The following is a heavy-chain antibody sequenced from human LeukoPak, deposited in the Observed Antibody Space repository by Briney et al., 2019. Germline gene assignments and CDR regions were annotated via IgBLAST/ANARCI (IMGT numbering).Heavy chain of an antibody. CDR2: IIPIFGTA. V-gene: IGHV1-69*05. CDR3: ARAPVDCSSTSCYLVQNYYYYMDV. CDR1: GGTFSSYA. J-gene: IGHJ6*03. D-gene: IGHD2-2*01. Sequence: ASVKVSCKASGGTFSSYAISWVRQAPGQGLEWMGGIIPIFGTANYAQKFQGRVTITTDESTSTAYMELSSLRSEDTAVYYCARAPVDCSSTSCYLVQNYYYYMDVWGKGITVTVSS.